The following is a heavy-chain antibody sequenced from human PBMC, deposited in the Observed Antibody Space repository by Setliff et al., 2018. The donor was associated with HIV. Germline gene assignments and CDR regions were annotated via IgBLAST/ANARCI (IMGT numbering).Heavy chain of an antibody. Sequence: SETLSLTCTVSGGSISRSSYYWGWIRQPPGKGLEWIGSIYYSGSTYYNPSLKSRVTISVDTSKNQFSLRLSSVTAADTAVYYCARGRTYYYYYYYMDVWGKGTTVTVSS. CDR1: GGSISRSSYY. J-gene: IGHJ6*03. CDR2: IYYSGST. V-gene: IGHV4-39*07. CDR3: ARGRTYYYYYYYMDV.